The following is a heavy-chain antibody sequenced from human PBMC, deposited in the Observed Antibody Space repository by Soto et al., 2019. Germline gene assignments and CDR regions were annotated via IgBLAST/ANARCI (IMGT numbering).Heavy chain of an antibody. V-gene: IGHV3-23*01. CDR2: ISGSGGST. CDR3: AKRFLFGYSSSWHSIIFFDY. J-gene: IGHJ4*02. CDR1: GFTFSSYA. Sequence: GGSLRLSCAASGFTFSSYAMSWVRQAPGKGLEWVSAISGSGGSTYYADSVKGRFTISRDNSKNTLYLQMNSLRAEDTAVYYCAKRFLFGYSSSWHSIIFFDYWGQGTLVTVSS. D-gene: IGHD6-13*01.